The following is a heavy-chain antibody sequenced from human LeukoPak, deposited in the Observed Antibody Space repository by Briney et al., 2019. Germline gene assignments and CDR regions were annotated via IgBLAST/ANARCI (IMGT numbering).Heavy chain of an antibody. D-gene: IGHD2-2*02. Sequence: ASVKVSCTASGYTFTSYYMHWVRQAPGQGLEWMGIINPSGGSTSYAQKFQGRATMTRDTSTSTVYMELSSLRSEDTAVYYCARDTRLLYREDWFDPWGQGTLVTVSS. CDR3: ARDTRLLYREDWFDP. CDR1: GYTFTSYY. V-gene: IGHV1-46*01. CDR2: INPSGGST. J-gene: IGHJ5*02.